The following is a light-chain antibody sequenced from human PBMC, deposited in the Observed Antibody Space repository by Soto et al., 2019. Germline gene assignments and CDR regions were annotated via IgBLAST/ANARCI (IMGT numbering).Light chain of an antibody. CDR3: QQYGSSPIT. V-gene: IGKV3-20*01. J-gene: IGKJ5*01. CDR2: GAS. Sequence: EIVLTQSPATLSLSPVERATLSCRASQSVSTSYLAWYQQKPGQAPRLLIYGASSRATGIPDRFRGSGSGTDFTLTISRLEPEDSAVYYCQQYGSSPITFGQGTRLEIK. CDR1: QSVSTSY.